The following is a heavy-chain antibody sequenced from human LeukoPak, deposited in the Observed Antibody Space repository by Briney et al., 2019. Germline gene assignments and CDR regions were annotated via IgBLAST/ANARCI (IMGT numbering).Heavy chain of an antibody. Sequence: PSGTLSLTCAVPGGSISSSNWWSWVRQPPGKGLEWIGEIYHSGSTNYNPSLKSRVTISVDKSKNQFSLKLSSVTAADTAVYYCARGDDPYSSSWYWFDPWGQGTLVTVSS. CDR3: ARGDDPYSSSWYWFDP. J-gene: IGHJ5*02. D-gene: IGHD6-13*01. CDR2: IYHSGST. V-gene: IGHV4-4*02. CDR1: GGSISSSNW.